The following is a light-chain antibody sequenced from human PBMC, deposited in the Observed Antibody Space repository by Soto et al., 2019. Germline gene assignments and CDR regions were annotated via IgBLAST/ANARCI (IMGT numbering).Light chain of an antibody. Sequence: EIGLKKSPGALSLSPGERATLSCRASQSVSSSYLAWYQQKPGQAPRLLIYGASSRATGIPDRFSGSGSGTDFTLTISRLEPEDFAVYYCQQYGSSPSIPFGQVTRLEIK. J-gene: IGKJ5*01. V-gene: IGKV3-20*01. CDR1: QSVSSSY. CDR3: QQYGSSPSIP. CDR2: GAS.